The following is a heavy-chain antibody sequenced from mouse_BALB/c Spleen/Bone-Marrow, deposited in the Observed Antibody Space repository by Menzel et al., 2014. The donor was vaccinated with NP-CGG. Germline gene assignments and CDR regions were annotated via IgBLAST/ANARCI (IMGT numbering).Heavy chain of an antibody. J-gene: IGHJ3*01. CDR1: GFTFSSYG. CDR3: ARGVDDYSWFAY. V-gene: IGHV5-6-3*01. D-gene: IGHD2-3*01. CDR2: INRNGGTN. Sequence: EVQLQQSGGGLVQPGGSLKLSCTASGFTFSSYGLSWVRQTPDKRLELVATINRNGGTNSYPDSVKGRFTISRDNAKNTLYLQMSSLKSEDTALYYCARGVDDYSWFAYWGQGTPVTVSA.